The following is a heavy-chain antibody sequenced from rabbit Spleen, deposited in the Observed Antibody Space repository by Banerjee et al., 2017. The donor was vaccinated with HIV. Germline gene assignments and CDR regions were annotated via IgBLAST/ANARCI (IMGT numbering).Heavy chain of an antibody. D-gene: IGHD8-1*01. Sequence: QEQLVESGGGLVKPGASLTLTCKASGFPFSDKAVMCWVRQAPGKGLEWIACICAGISDSTYYASWAKGRFTISETSSTTVTLQMTSLTAADTATYFCARDPVIAGSAYYDLWGPGTLVTVS. CDR1: GFPFSDKAV. CDR2: ICAGISDST. CDR3: ARDPVIAGSAYYDL. V-gene: IGHV1S45*01. J-gene: IGHJ4*01.